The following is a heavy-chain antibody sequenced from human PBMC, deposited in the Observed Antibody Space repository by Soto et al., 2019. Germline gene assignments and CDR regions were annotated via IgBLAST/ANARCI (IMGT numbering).Heavy chain of an antibody. CDR3: ARDGGGYDFWSGRPGDAMDV. CDR1: GGSISSYY. Sequence: SETLSLTCTVSGGSISSYYWSWIREPPGKGLEWIGCIYYSGSTNYNPSLKSRVTISVDTSKNQFSLKLSSVTAAETAVYYCARDGGGYDFWSGRPGDAMDVWGQGTTVTVSS. D-gene: IGHD3-3*01. CDR2: IYYSGST. V-gene: IGHV4-59*01. J-gene: IGHJ6*02.